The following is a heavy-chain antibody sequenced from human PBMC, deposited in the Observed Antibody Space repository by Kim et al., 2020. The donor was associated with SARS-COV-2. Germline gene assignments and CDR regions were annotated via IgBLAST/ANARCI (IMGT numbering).Heavy chain of an antibody. V-gene: IGHV3-49*03. D-gene: IGHD6-6*01. Sequence: GGSLRLSCTASGFTFGDYAMSWFRQAPGKGLEWVGFIRSKAYGGTTEYAASVKGRFTISRDDSKSIAYLQMNSLKTEDTAVYYCTRVSSSQKGDFDYWGQGTLVTVSS. J-gene: IGHJ4*02. CDR3: TRVSSSQKGDFDY. CDR2: IRSKAYGGTT. CDR1: GFTFGDYA.